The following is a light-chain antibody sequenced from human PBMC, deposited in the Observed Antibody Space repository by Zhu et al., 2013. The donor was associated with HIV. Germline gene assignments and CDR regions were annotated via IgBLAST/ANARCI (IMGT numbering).Light chain of an antibody. V-gene: IGKV4-1*01. CDR3: LQYYSTPRT. J-gene: IGKJ2*01. Sequence: DIVMTQSPDSLTVSLGERATINCKSSQSVLHSSNSNNYLAWYQQKPGQPPKLLISWASTRESGVPDRFSGSGSWDEISTLTIRSLQAEDVAVYYCLQYYSTPRTFGPGDRSWRIK. CDR2: WAS. CDR1: QSVLHSSNSNNY.